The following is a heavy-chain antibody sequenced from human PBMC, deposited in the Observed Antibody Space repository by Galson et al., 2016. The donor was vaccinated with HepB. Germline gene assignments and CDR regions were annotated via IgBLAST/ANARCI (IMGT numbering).Heavy chain of an antibody. Sequence: SLRLSCAASGFTFSRYAMFWVRQAPGKGLEWVALIWYDGTHEAYADSVKDRFTISRDNSRNTLYLEINSLRVEDTAVYYCAKGPSGYYYFDYWGQGTQVTVSS. V-gene: IGHV3-33*06. CDR3: AKGPSGYYYFDY. J-gene: IGHJ4*02. CDR2: IWYDGTHE. CDR1: GFTFSRYA. D-gene: IGHD3-22*01.